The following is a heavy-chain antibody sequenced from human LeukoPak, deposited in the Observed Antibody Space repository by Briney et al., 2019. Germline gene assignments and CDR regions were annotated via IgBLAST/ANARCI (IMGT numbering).Heavy chain of an antibody. D-gene: IGHD5-18*01. CDR3: ARAEGYDPPV. J-gene: IGHJ6*04. CDR2: ISAYNGNT. Sequence: ASVKVSCKASGYTFTSYGISWVRQAPGQGLEWMGWISAYNGNTNYAQKLQGRVTITADKSTSTAYMELSSLRSEDTAVYYCARAEGYDPPVWGKGTTVTVSS. V-gene: IGHV1-18*01. CDR1: GYTFTSYG.